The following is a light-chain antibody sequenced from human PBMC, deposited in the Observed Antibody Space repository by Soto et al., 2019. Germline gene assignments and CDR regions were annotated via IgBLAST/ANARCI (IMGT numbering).Light chain of an antibody. CDR2: SNN. Sequence: QLVLTQPPSASGTPGQRVTISCSGSSSNIGSNTVNWYQQFPGTAPKLLIYSNNQRPSGVPDRFSGSKSGTSASLAISGLQSEDEADYYCAVWDDSLNGPLFGGGTKLTVL. CDR3: AVWDDSLNGPL. V-gene: IGLV1-44*01. CDR1: SSNIGSNT. J-gene: IGLJ2*01.